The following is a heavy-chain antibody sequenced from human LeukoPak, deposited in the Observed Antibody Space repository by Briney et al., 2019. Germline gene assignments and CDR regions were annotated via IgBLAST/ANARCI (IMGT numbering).Heavy chain of an antibody. V-gene: IGHV1-2*02. J-gene: IGHJ4*02. CDR3: ARDLPLWFGELFTNY. CDR1: GYTFTGYY. D-gene: IGHD3-10*01. Sequence: ASVKVSCKASGYTFTGYYMDWVRQAPGQGLEWMGWINPNSGGTNYAQKFQGRVTMTRDTSISTAYMELSRLRSDDTAVYYCARDLPLWFGELFTNYWGQGTLVTVSS. CDR2: INPNSGGT.